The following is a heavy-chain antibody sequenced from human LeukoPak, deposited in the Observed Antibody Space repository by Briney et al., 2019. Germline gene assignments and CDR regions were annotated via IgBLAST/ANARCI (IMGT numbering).Heavy chain of an antibody. CDR2: INPSGGST. D-gene: IGHD3-10*01. J-gene: IGHJ5*02. CDR1: GYTFTSYY. V-gene: IGHV1-46*01. CDR3: ARHPGYYYGSGSYQEETPDNWFDP. Sequence: ASVKVSCKASGYTFTSYYMHWVRQAPGQGLEWMGIINPSGGSTSYAQKFQGRVTMTRDMSTSTVYMELSSLRSEDTAVYYCARHPGYYYGSGSYQEETPDNWFDPWGQGTLVTASS.